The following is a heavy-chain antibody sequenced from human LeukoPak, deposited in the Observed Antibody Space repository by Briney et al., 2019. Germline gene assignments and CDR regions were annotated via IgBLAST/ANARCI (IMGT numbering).Heavy chain of an antibody. Sequence: ASVKVSCKASGYTFTAYYMHWVRQAPGQGLEWMGVIDPSGGSTSYAQRFQDRVTMTSDTSTSTVYMELSSLRSEDTAVYYCVSGTCGGSCYILDYWGQGTLVTVSS. V-gene: IGHV1-46*01. J-gene: IGHJ4*02. CDR1: GYTFTAYY. D-gene: IGHD2-15*01. CDR2: IDPSGGST. CDR3: VSGTCGGSCYILDY.